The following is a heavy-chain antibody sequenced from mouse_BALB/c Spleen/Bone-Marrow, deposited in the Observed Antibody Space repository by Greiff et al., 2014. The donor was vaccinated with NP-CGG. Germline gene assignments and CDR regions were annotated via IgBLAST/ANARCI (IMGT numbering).Heavy chain of an antibody. CDR3: ARSGYWYFDV. Sequence: QVQLQQPGAELVKPGASVKLSCKASGYTFTSYWMHWVKQWPGQGLEWIGEINPSNGRTNYVEKFKSKATLSGDKSSSTVYMQLSSLTSEDSAVYYCARSGYWYFDVWGAGTTVTVSA. V-gene: IGHV1S81*02. CDR2: INPSNGRT. J-gene: IGHJ1*01. CDR1: GYTFTSYW. D-gene: IGHD3-1*01.